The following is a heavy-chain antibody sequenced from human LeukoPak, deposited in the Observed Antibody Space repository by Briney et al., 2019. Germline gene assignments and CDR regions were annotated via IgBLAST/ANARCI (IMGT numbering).Heavy chain of an antibody. Sequence: NPSETLSLTCTVSGGSNSRYYWSWIRQPPGKGLEWIGYIYYSGSTNYNPSLESRVTISVDTSKNQFSLKLSSVTAADTAVYYCARGVEVGGKYFDYWGQGTLVTVSS. J-gene: IGHJ4*02. D-gene: IGHD2-15*01. CDR2: IYYSGST. V-gene: IGHV4-59*01. CDR3: ARGVEVGGKYFDY. CDR1: GGSNSRYY.